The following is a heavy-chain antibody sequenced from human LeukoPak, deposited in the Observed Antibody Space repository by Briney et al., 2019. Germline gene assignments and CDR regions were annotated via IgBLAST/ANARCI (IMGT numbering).Heavy chain of an antibody. CDR3: ARSVRRGSGSYYKD. J-gene: IGHJ4*02. CDR1: GGSFSGYY. Sequence: SETLSLTCAVYGGSFSGYYWSWIRQPLGKGLEWIGEINHSGSTNYNPSLKSRVTISVDTSKNQFSLKLSSVTAADTAVYYCARSVRRGSGSYYKDWGQGTLVTVSS. CDR2: INHSGST. V-gene: IGHV4-34*01. D-gene: IGHD3-10*01.